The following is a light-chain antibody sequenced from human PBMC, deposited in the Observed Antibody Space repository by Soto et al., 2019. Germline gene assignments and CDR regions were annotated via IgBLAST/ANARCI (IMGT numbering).Light chain of an antibody. Sequence: EIVLAQSPATLSLSQGERATLSSMASLTVSDNYLAWYQQRAGQAPRLVIYGTSNRATGIPDRFSASGSGTDFTLTISRLEPEDFAVYYCQQYSSAPLTFGQGTKVDI. V-gene: IGKV3-20*01. J-gene: IGKJ1*01. CDR1: LTVSDNY. CDR3: QQYSSAPLT. CDR2: GTS.